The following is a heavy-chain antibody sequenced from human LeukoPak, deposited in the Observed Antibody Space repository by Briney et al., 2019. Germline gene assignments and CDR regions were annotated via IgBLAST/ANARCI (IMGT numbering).Heavy chain of an antibody. J-gene: IGHJ4*02. CDR3: ARAYYYDSSAYYPEAY. V-gene: IGHV1-46*01. CDR1: GYTFTSYY. CDR2: INPSGGTT. Sequence: ASVKVSCKASGYTFTSYYIQWVRQAPGQGLEWRGIINPSGGTTTYAQKFQGRVTMTRDMSTSTVYMDLSSLRSEDTAIYYCARAYYYDSSAYYPEAYWGQGTLVTVSS. D-gene: IGHD3-22*01.